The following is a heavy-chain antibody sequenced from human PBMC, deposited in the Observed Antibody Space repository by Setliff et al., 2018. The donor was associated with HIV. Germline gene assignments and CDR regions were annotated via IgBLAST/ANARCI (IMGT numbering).Heavy chain of an antibody. CDR2: TNNDGSIT. CDR1: GFTLSDHW. Sequence: SLRLSCAASGFTLSDHWMHWVRQVPGKGLVWVSRTNNDGSITNYADFVKGRFTMSRDSAKNTLYLQMNSLGVEDTAVYYCVKWNYPNSWGQGTLVTAPQ. V-gene: IGHV3-74*01. CDR3: VKWNYPNS. J-gene: IGHJ4*02. D-gene: IGHD1-7*01.